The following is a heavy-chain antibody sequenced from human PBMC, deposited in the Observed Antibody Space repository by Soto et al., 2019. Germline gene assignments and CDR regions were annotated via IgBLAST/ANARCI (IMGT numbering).Heavy chain of an antibody. CDR1: WYYVATNRFF. J-gene: IGHJ4*02. CDR2: VYYSGDS. D-gene: IGHD3-3*01. CDR3: VRHLPTWQRHFFGH. V-gene: IGHV4-39*01. Sequence: TMCAPSTVSWYYVATNRFFLGWIRPTPGKGQAWIGTVYYSGDSYYNPSREDRVTISLDTSKYQFSLNLTSVPAADTALYFCVRHLPTWQRHFFGHWGQGTPLTVSA.